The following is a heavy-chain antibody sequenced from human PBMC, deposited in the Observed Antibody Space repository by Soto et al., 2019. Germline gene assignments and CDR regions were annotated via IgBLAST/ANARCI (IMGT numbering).Heavy chain of an antibody. V-gene: IGHV3-23*01. CDR2: ISDSGSST. CDR3: AKTYRREQQPLQYNWFDP. Sequence: EVQLLESGGGLVQPGGSLRLSCAASGFTFSSYAMSWVRQAPGKGLEWVSLISDSGSSTYYADSVKGRFAISRDNSKDKLYLQMNSLRAEDTALYYCAKTYRREQQPLQYNWFDPWGQGTLVTVSS. J-gene: IGHJ5*02. CDR1: GFTFSSYA. D-gene: IGHD6-13*01.